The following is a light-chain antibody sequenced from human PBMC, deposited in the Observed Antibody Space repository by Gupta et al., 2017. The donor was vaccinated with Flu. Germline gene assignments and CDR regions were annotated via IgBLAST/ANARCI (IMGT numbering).Light chain of an antibody. J-gene: IGLJ1*01. CDR3: SSYSSSNTLEV. CDR1: SSDVGGYDY. V-gene: IGLV2-14*01. Sequence: ITISCTGTSSDVGGYDYVSWYQHHPGKAPKLIIYEVTYRPSGVSNRFSGSKSGNTASLTISGFQAEDEADYYCSSYSSSNTLEVFGTGTRVTVL. CDR2: EVT.